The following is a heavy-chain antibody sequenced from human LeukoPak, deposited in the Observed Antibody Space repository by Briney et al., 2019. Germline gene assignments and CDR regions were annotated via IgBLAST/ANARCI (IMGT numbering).Heavy chain of an antibody. V-gene: IGHV3-21*01. CDR3: ARDLLVGLNYYYGMDV. J-gene: IGHJ6*02. Sequence: PGGSLRLSCAASGFTFSSYSMNWVRQAPGKGLEWVSSISSSSSYIYYADSVKGRFTISRDNAKNSLYLQMNSLRAEDTAVYYCARDLLVGLNYYYGMDVWGQGTTVTVSS. CDR2: ISSSSSYI. D-gene: IGHD2-15*01. CDR1: GFTFSSYS.